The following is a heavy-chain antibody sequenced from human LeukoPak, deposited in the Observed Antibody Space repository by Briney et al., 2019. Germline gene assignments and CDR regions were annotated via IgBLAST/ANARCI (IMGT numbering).Heavy chain of an antibody. V-gene: IGHV4-59*01. CDR2: ISYSVTT. J-gene: IGHJ4*02. D-gene: IGHD6-13*01. CDR3: ARDRGNYFDY. CDR1: GGSISSYY. Sequence: SETLSLTCTVSGGSISSYYWSWIRQPPGKGLEWIGYISYSVTTNYNPSLKSRVTISVAPSKNQFSLKLRSVTAPDTAVYYCARDRGNYFDYWGQGTLVTVSS.